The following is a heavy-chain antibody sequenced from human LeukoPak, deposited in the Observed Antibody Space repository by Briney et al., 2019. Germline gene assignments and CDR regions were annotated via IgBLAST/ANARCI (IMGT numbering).Heavy chain of an antibody. CDR2: IYTSGST. V-gene: IGHV4-4*07. CDR1: GGSISSYY. CDR3: ASRGYSYGTLYYFDY. D-gene: IGHD5-18*01. Sequence: SETLSLTCTVSGGSISSYYWSWIRQPAGQGLEWIGRIYTSGSTNYNPSLKSRVTMSVDTSKNQFSLKLSSVTAADTAVYYCASRGYSYGTLYYFDYWGQGTLVTVSS. J-gene: IGHJ4*02.